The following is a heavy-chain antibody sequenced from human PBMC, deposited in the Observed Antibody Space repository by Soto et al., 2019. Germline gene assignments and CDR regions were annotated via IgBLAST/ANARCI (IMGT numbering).Heavy chain of an antibody. D-gene: IGHD1-7*01. CDR2: TYYRSRWYN. V-gene: IGHV6-1*01. CDR3: AGTTSHQWYYMDV. Sequence: SQTLSLTCAISGDSVSSNSAAWYWIRLSPSGGLEWLARTYYRSRWYNDYAVSVRSRITVNPVTSKNQFSLQLTSVTPEDTAVYYCAGTTSHQWYYMDVWGKGTTVTVSS. J-gene: IGHJ6*03. CDR1: GDSVSSNSAA.